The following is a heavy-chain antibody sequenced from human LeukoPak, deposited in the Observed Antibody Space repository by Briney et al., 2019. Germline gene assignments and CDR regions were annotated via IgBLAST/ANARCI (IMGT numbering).Heavy chain of an antibody. V-gene: IGHV4-59*12. J-gene: IGHJ4*02. CDR1: GGSISSYY. CDR2: IYYSGST. CDR3: AKDLENRHIVVVTAIPDFDY. D-gene: IGHD2-21*02. Sequence: SETLSLTCTVSGGSISSYYWSWIRQPPGKGLEWIGYIYYSGSTNYNPSLKGRVTISVDTSKNQFSLKLSSVTAADTAVYYCAKDLENRHIVVVTAIPDFDYWGQGTLVTVSS.